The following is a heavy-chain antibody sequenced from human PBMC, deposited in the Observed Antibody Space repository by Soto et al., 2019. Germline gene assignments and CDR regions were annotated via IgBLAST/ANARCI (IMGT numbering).Heavy chain of an antibody. D-gene: IGHD1-26*01. Sequence: QVQLVESGGGVVQSGRSLRLSCAASGSTFRNYGMHWVRQAPGKGLEWVAVSSYDGSNEYYADSVKGRFIISRDDSKNTLYLQKHSLREEDTAVYYCGQDWEPQLIRGWFDPWGQGTLVTVSP. CDR2: SSYDGSNE. CDR3: GQDWEPQLIRGWFDP. J-gene: IGHJ5*02. CDR1: GSTFRNYG. V-gene: IGHV3-30*18.